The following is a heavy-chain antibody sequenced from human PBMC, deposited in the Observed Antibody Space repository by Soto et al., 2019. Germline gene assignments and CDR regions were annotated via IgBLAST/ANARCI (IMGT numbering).Heavy chain of an antibody. Sequence: SETLSLTCSVSGGSIDSSNFYWGWIRQPPGEGLEWIGCTYYRANTYYNSSLKSRVTISVDTSKSQFSLKLSSVTAADTAVYYCARTPSRYTWAAAGMRPNYFDYWGQGTLVTVSS. J-gene: IGHJ4*02. CDR1: GGSIDSSNFY. CDR2: TYYRANT. CDR3: ARTPSRYTWAAAGMRPNYFDY. V-gene: IGHV4-39*07. D-gene: IGHD6-13*01.